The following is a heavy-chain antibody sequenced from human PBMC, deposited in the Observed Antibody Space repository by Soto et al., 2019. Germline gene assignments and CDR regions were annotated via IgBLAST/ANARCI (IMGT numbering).Heavy chain of an antibody. CDR2: INSTDGST. Sequence: QVQLVQSGAEVKKPGAPVKLSCKASGYSFTTYYIHWVRQAPGQGLEWMGIINSTDGSTHYARKFRDRVTMTRDTSTSTVYLELRSLKSEDTAGFYGAREEESNPPSYYFDPWSQGTLVTVSS. J-gene: IGHJ4*02. V-gene: IGHV1-46*01. D-gene: IGHD3-10*01. CDR3: AREEESNPPSYYFDP. CDR1: GYSFTTYY.